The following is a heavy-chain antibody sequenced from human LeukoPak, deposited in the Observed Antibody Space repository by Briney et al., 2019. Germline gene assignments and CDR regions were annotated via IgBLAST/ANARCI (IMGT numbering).Heavy chain of an antibody. J-gene: IGHJ4*02. Sequence: PGGSLRLSCAASGFTFTTYAMTWVRQAPGKGLEWVSTISGGGGGTYYADSVKGRFTISRDNSKNTVYLQMNSLRAEDTAVYYCARVRPYDSSGYGLDYWGQGTLVTVSS. D-gene: IGHD3-22*01. V-gene: IGHV3-23*01. CDR1: GFTFTTYA. CDR3: ARVRPYDSSGYGLDY. CDR2: ISGGGGGT.